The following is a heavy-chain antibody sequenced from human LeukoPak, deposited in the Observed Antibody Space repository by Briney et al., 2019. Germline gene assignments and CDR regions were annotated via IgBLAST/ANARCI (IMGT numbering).Heavy chain of an antibody. CDR2: ISGSGGSK. CDR1: RFTVTSYA. J-gene: IGHJ4*02. V-gene: IGHV3-23*01. Sequence: GGPLRLSCSPSRFTVTSYAMVWVRQAPGKRLECVSAISGSGGSKYYADSVKGRFTISRDNSKNTLYLQMNSLRAEDTAVYYCAKGHGYSYGTYYFDYWGQGTLVTVSS. CDR3: AKGHGYSYGTYYFDY. D-gene: IGHD5-18*01.